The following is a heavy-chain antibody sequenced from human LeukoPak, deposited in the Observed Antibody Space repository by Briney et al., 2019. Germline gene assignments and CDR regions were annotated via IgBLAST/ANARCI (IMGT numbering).Heavy chain of an antibody. CDR3: ARHYLGGNYPDYFNH. CDR2: IYDSGST. D-gene: IGHD1-26*01. Sequence: PSQTLSLTCTVSGASIRSGDYYWSWIRQPPGKGLEWIGYIYDSGSTYYNPSLKSRVTISIDTSKNQFSLNLNSVTAADTALYSCARHYLGGNYPDYFNHWGQGTLVTVSS. CDR1: GASIRSGDYY. J-gene: IGHJ4*02. V-gene: IGHV4-30-4*01.